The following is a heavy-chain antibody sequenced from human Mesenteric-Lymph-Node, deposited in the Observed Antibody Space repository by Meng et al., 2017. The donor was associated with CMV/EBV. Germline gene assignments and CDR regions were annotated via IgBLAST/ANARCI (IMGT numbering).Heavy chain of an antibody. J-gene: IGHJ4*02. D-gene: IGHD3-22*01. CDR2: IYYSGST. V-gene: IGHV4-39*07. CDR3: ARDGDYYDSSGYNPFDY. Sequence: QLQLQGSGPGLVKPSETLSRTCTVSGCSISSSSYYWGWIRQPPGKGLEWIGSIYYSGSTYYNPSLKSRVTISVDTSKNQFSLKLSSVTAADTAVYYCARDGDYYDSSGYNPFDYWGQGTLVTVSS. CDR1: GCSISSSSYY.